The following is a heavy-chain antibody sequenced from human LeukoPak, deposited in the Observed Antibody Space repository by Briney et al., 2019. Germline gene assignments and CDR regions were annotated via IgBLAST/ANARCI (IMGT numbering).Heavy chain of an antibody. CDR3: ARGSPRRVDFDWSYNWFDP. V-gene: IGHV4-34*01. CDR1: GGSFSGYY. Sequence: PSETLSLTCAVYGGSFSGYYWSWIRQPPGKGLEWIGEINHSGSTNYNPSLKSRVTISVDTSKNQFSLKLSSVTAADTAVYYCARGSPRRVDFDWSYNWFDPWGQGTLVTVSS. CDR2: INHSGST. D-gene: IGHD3-9*01. J-gene: IGHJ5*02.